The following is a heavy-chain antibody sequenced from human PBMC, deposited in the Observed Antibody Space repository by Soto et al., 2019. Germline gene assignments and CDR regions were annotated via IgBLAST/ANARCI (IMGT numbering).Heavy chain of an antibody. CDR1: GFTFSDYS. CDR2: IDSRGRTL. CDR3: ARQAARNYIDS. J-gene: IGHJ4*02. D-gene: IGHD6-6*01. V-gene: IGHV3-11*01. Sequence: GGSLRLSCGASGFTFSDYSISWIRQAPGKGLEWLAFIDSRGRTLSYADSVRGRFTISRDNAENSVYLQMDSLRADDTAVYYCARQAARNYIDSWGQGNSVTVSS.